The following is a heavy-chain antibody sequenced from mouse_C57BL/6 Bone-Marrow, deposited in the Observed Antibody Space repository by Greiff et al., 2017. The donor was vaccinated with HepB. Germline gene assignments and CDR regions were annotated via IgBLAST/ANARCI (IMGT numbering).Heavy chain of an antibody. CDR2: ILPSIGRT. J-gene: IGHJ1*03. CDR1: DSEVFPIAY. V-gene: IGHV15-2*01. D-gene: IGHD1-1*01. Sequence: VQLQQSGSELRSPGSSVKLSCKDFDSEVFPIAYMSWVRQKPGHGFEWIGGILPSIGRTIYGEKFEDKATLDADTLSNTAYLELNSLTSEDSAIYYCARTGKIYYYGSSPYWYFDVWGTGTTVTVSS. CDR3: ARTGKIYYYGSSPYWYFDV.